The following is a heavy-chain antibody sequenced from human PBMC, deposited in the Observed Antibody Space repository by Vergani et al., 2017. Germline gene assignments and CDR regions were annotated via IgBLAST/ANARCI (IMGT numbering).Heavy chain of an antibody. J-gene: IGHJ4*02. D-gene: IGHD3-9*01. Sequence: QVQLVESGGGVVQPGRSLRLSCAASGFTFSSYGMHWVRQAPGKGLEWVAVISYDGSNKYYADSVKGRFTISRDNSKNTLYLQMNSLRAEDTAVYYCARIRGVLRYFGWSEGXFDYWGQGTLVTVSS. CDR3: ARIRGVLRYFGWSEGXFDY. V-gene: IGHV3-30*03. CDR1: GFTFSSYG. CDR2: ISYDGSNK.